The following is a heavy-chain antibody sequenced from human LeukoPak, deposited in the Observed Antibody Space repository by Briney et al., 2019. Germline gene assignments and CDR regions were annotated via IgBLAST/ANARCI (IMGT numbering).Heavy chain of an antibody. CDR3: VRGRRSYGFDH. Sequence: GGSLRLSCAASGFNFNNYDMHWVRQTPGKGLEWVSALGSAGDTYYPDSVRGRFTISKETAKNSLYLQMTSLRDEDTAVYYCVRGRRSYGFDHWGQGTLVTVSS. CDR2: LGSAGDT. D-gene: IGHD3-16*01. CDR1: GFNFNNYD. V-gene: IGHV3-13*01. J-gene: IGHJ4*02.